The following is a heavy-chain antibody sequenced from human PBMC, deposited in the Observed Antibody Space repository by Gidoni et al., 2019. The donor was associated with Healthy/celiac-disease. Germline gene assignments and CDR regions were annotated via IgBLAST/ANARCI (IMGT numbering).Heavy chain of an antibody. CDR3: ARGDDSSGYYSHDAFDI. V-gene: IGHV4-34*01. D-gene: IGHD3-22*01. CDR1: GGSFSGYY. J-gene: IGHJ3*02. Sequence: QVQLQQWGAGLLKPSETLSLTCAVYGGSFSGYYWSWIRQPPGKGLEWIGEINHSGSTNYNPSLKSRVTISVDTSKNQFSLKLSSVTAADTAVYYCARGDDSSGYYSHDAFDIWGQGTMVTVSS. CDR2: INHSGST.